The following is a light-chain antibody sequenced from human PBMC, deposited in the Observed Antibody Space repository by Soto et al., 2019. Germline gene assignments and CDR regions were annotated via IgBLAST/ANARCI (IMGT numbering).Light chain of an antibody. CDR3: SSYASGGSYV. CDR2: GVS. Sequence: QSVLTQPASVSGSPGQSSTISCSGSSSDVGGYNAVSWYQQHPGKVPKLVIYGVSDRPSGISSRFSASKSGNTASLTISGLQAEDEADYYCSSYASGGSYVFGTGTKVTVL. V-gene: IGLV2-14*03. CDR1: SSDVGGYNA. J-gene: IGLJ1*01.